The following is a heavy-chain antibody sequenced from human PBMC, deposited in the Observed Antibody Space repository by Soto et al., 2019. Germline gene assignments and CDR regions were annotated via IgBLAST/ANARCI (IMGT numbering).Heavy chain of an antibody. D-gene: IGHD3-22*01. V-gene: IGHV1-2*02. CDR2: INPNSDDT. Sequence: ASVKVSCKTSGYIFNDYYIHWVRQAPGQGLEWLGWINPNSDDTDYAQNFQGRVTLTGDTSINTTYMQLSSLASGDTAMYYCARDLRGYSNWFHPWGQGTLVTVSS. J-gene: IGHJ5*02. CDR1: GYIFNDYY. CDR3: ARDLRGYSNWFHP.